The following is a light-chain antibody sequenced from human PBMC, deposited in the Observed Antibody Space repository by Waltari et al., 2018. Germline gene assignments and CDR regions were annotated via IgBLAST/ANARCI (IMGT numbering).Light chain of an antibody. CDR2: KST. CDR3: LLYMGSGIWV. Sequence: QTVVTQEPSLSESPGGTVTLTCALSSGSLASTSYASWYQQTPGQAPRTLIYKSTPRSSGVLDRFSGSIFGNKAALTITGAQADDESDYYCLLYMGSGIWVFGGGTKLTVI. CDR1: SGSLASTSY. V-gene: IGLV8-61*01. J-gene: IGLJ3*02.